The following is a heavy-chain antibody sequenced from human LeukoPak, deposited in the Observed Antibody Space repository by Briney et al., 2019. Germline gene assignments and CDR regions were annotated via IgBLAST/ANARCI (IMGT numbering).Heavy chain of an antibody. J-gene: IGHJ6*02. CDR3: ARGSVVRKGDYYYGMDV. Sequence: SETLSLTCTVSGGSISSYYWSWIRQPPGKGLEWIGYIYYSGSTNYNPSLKSRVTISVDTSKNQFSLKLSSVTAAVTAVYYCARGSVVRKGDYYYGMDVWGQGTTVTVSS. D-gene: IGHD2-15*01. CDR1: GGSISSYY. CDR2: IYYSGST. V-gene: IGHV4-59*01.